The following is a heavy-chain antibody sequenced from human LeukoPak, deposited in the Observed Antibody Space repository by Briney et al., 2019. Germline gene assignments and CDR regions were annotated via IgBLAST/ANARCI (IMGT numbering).Heavy chain of an antibody. Sequence: GGSLRLSCAASGFTFSNYAMHWVRQAPGKGLEWVTFIQSDGRNQQYADSVKGRFSISRDNSKNTLYLQMNSLRGDDTAVYYCAKDGQARYSTNWAAFDSWGQGTLVAVSS. V-gene: IGHV3-30*02. CDR2: IQSDGRNQ. J-gene: IGHJ4*02. CDR1: GFTFSNYA. D-gene: IGHD6-13*01. CDR3: AKDGQARYSTNWAAFDS.